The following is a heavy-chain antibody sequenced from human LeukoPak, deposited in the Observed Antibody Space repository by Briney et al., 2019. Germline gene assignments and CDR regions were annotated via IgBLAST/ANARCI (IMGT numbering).Heavy chain of an antibody. V-gene: IGHV4-59*08. Sequence: PSETLSLTCTVSGGSISSYYWSWIRQPPGKGLEWIGYIYYSGNTNYDPSLNSRVTMSVDTSKNQFSLKLSSVTAADTAVYYCARRMSVAPYGMDVWGQGTTVTVSS. J-gene: IGHJ6*02. CDR3: ARRMSVAPYGMDV. CDR2: IYYSGNT. CDR1: GGSISSYY. D-gene: IGHD4-23*01.